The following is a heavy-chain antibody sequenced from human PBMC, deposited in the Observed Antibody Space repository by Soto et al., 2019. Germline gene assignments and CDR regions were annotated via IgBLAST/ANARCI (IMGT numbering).Heavy chain of an antibody. V-gene: IGHV3-43*01. CDR3: AKDGHDILTGDTNLYFDY. CDR1: GFTFDDYT. CDR2: ISWDGGST. D-gene: IGHD3-9*01. J-gene: IGHJ4*02. Sequence: GGSLRLSCAASGFTFDDYTMHWVRQAPGKGLEWVSLISWDGGSTYYADSVKGRFTISRDNSKNSLYLQMNSLRTEDTALYYCAKDGHDILTGDTNLYFDYWGQGTLVTVSS.